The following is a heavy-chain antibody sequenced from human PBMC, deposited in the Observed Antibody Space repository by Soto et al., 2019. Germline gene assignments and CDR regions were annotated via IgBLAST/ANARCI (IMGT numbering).Heavy chain of an antibody. Sequence: GASVKVSCKASGGTFSSYAISWVRQAPGQGLEWMGGIIPIFGTANYAQKFQGRVTITADKSTSTAYMELSSLRSEDTAAYYCARGRGYSGYDRYYGMDVWGQGTTVTVSS. CDR2: IIPIFGTA. V-gene: IGHV1-69*06. D-gene: IGHD5-12*01. J-gene: IGHJ6*02. CDR1: GGTFSSYA. CDR3: ARGRGYSGYDRYYGMDV.